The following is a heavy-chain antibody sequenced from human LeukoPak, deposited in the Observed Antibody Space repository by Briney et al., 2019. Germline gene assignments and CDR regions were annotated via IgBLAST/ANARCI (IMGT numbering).Heavy chain of an antibody. CDR1: GFTFSSYG. Sequence: PGGSLRLSCAASGFTFSSYGMHWVRQAPGKGPEWVAFIRYDGSNKYYADPVKGRFTISRDNSKNTLCLQMNSLRAEDTAVYYCAKDPHYYGSGSLINYYYYYGMDVWGQGTTVTVSS. CDR3: AKDPHYYGSGSLINYYYYYGMDV. D-gene: IGHD3-10*01. J-gene: IGHJ6*02. V-gene: IGHV3-30*02. CDR2: IRYDGSNK.